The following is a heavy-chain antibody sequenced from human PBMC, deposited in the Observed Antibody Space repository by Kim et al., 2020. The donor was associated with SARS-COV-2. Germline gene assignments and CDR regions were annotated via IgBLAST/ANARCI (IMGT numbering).Heavy chain of an antibody. CDR3: VKGVGLAVSSKRDYCYF. D-gene: IGHD6-19*01. Sequence: GGSLRLSCSASGFTFSSYSMHWVRQAPGKGLEYVSAISSNGGSTYYADSVQGRFTISRDNSKNTQYLQMSSLRAEVTAVYYCVKGVGLAVSSKRDYCYF. CDR1: GFTFSSYS. J-gene: IGHJ4*03. V-gene: IGHV3-64D*09. CDR2: ISSNGGST.